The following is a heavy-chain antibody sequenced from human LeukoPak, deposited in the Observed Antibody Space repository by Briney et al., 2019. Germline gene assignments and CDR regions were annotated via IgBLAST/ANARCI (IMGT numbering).Heavy chain of an antibody. CDR1: GGSINSYY. D-gene: IGHD3-10*01. V-gene: IGHV4-59*08. CDR2: IYYSGSI. Sequence: SETLSLTCTVSGGSINSYYWSWIRQPPGKRLEWIGYIYYSGSINYNPSLESRVTISVDTSKNQFSLKLRSVTAADTAVYYCAGHNYGSGSYNYWGQGTLVTVSS. CDR3: AGHNYGSGSYNY. J-gene: IGHJ4*02.